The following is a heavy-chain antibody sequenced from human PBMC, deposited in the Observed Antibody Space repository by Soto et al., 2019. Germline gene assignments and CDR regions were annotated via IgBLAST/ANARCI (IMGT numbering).Heavy chain of an antibody. CDR1: GGTFSTYI. D-gene: IGHD3-10*01. V-gene: IGHV1-69*08. CDR3: ARDPISTPGDAFDL. CDR2: IIPIPDIT. J-gene: IGHJ3*01. Sequence: QVQLVQSGAEVRKPGSSVKVSCKAPGGTFSTYIISWVRQAPGQGLEWMGRIIPIPDITNYAQKVQGRVTVTADRSTSTAYMELTSLKSEDTAVYYCARDPISTPGDAFDLWGQGTMVTVSS.